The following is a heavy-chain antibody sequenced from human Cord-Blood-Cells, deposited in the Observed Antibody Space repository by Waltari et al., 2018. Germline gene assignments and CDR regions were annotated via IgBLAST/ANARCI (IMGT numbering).Heavy chain of an antibody. Sequence: EVQLVESGGGLVQPGGSLRLSCAASGFTFSSYWMSWVRQAPGKGLEWVANIKQDGSEKYYVDSVKVRFTICRDNAKNTLYLQMNSRRAEDTAVYYCARVGFGVCFDYWGQGTLVTVSS. CDR2: IKQDGSEK. CDR3: ARVGFGVCFDY. D-gene: IGHD2-8*01. V-gene: IGHV3-7*01. J-gene: IGHJ4*02. CDR1: GFTFSSYW.